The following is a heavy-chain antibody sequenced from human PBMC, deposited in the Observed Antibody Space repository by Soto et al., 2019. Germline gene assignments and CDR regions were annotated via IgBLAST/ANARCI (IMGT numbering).Heavy chain of an antibody. D-gene: IGHD3-10*01. V-gene: IGHV3-30*03. Sequence: QVQLVESGEGVVQPGNSVRLSCAASGFTFSMYGMHWVRQAPGKGLEWVAVTASDGTNKFYGDSVKGRFTISRDNPRATLYLQMNSLRPDDTAVYYCARKKPGRVSELPDYWGQGTLVTVSS. J-gene: IGHJ4*02. CDR1: GFTFSMYG. CDR2: TASDGTNK. CDR3: ARKKPGRVSELPDY.